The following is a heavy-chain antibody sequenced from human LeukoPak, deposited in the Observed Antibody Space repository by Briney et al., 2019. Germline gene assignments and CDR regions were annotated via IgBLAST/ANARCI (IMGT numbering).Heavy chain of an antibody. D-gene: IGHD4-23*01. CDR2: IATAGDT. J-gene: IGHJ5*02. CDR3: ARGLLYYGGSNRFDP. Sequence: AGSLRLSCAASGFTLSKYDMHWVRQRIGKGPEWVSSIATAGDTYYQGSMKGRFAISRENAKNSLYLQLNSLRAEDTAVYYCARGLLYYGGSNRFDPWGQGTLVTVSS. V-gene: IGHV3-13*04. CDR1: GFTLSKYD.